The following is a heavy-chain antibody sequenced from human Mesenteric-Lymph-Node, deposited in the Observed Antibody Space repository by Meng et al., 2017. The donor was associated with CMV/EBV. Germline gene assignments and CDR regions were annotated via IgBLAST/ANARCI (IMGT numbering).Heavy chain of an antibody. CDR3: ARPYCSSIGCNSFFDY. CDR1: GYIFTGYY. CDR2: INLNSGGT. D-gene: IGHD2-2*02. Sequence: ASVKVSCKASGYIFTGYYMHWVRQAPGQGLEWMGWINLNSGGTSYAQKFQGRVTMTRDTSITTAYVELSSLRSDDTAVYYCARPYCSSIGCNSFFDYWGQGTLVTVSS. V-gene: IGHV1-2*02. J-gene: IGHJ4*02.